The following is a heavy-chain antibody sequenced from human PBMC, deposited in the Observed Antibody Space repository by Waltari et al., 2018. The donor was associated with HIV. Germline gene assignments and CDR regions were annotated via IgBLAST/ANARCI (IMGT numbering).Heavy chain of an antibody. CDR2: IWYDGTEK. D-gene: IGHD3-10*01. CDR3: AKDANTFHEFGPNWLDP. J-gene: IGHJ5*02. V-gene: IGHV3-30*02. CDR1: GFTFKSYG. Sequence: QVQLVESGGGVVQPGRSLRLSCETSGFTFKSYGMHWVRQAPGKGLEGLALIWYDGTEKHYVDSVKGRFVISRDNSKNTLYLQMNSLRPEDTAMYYCAKDANTFHEFGPNWLDPWGQGTLVIVSS.